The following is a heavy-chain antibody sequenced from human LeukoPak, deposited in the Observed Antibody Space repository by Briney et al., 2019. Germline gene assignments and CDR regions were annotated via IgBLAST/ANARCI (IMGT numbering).Heavy chain of an antibody. CDR2: ISSSVITI. CDR3: AKSPQVRGVIIKGYFDY. V-gene: IGHV3-11*01. CDR1: GFTFSDYY. Sequence: GGSLRLSCAASGFTFSDYYMSWIRQAPGKGLEWVSYISSSVITIYYADSVKGRFTISRDNSKNTLYLQMNSLRAEDTAVYYCAKSPQVRGVIIKGYFDYWGQGTLVTVSS. D-gene: IGHD3-10*01. J-gene: IGHJ4*02.